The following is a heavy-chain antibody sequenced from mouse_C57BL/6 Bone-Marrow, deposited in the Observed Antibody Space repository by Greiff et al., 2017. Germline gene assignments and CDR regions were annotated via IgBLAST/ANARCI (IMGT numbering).Heavy chain of an antibody. CDR2: IYPRSGNT. Sequence: QVQLQQSGAELARPGASVKLSCKASGYTFTSYGISWVKQRTGQGLEWIGEIYPRSGNTYYNEKFKGKATLTADKSSSTAYMELHSLTSEDSAVYFCARGGYDGYYDYAMDYWGQGTSVTVSS. CDR3: ARGGYDGYYDYAMDY. CDR1: GYTFTSYG. J-gene: IGHJ4*01. D-gene: IGHD2-3*01. V-gene: IGHV1-81*01.